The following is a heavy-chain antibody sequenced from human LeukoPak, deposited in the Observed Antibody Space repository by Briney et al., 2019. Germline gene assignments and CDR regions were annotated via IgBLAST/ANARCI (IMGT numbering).Heavy chain of an antibody. CDR1: GYTFTSYA. Sequence: ASVKVSCKASGYTFTSYAMNWVRQAPGQGLEWMGWINTNTGNPTYAQGFTGRFVFSLDTSVSTAYLQISSLKAEDTAVYYCARLYYDILTGYYNPIRNWFDPWGQGTLVTVSS. CDR3: ARLYYDILTGYYNPIRNWFDP. J-gene: IGHJ5*02. D-gene: IGHD3-9*01. CDR2: INTNTGNP. V-gene: IGHV7-4-1*02.